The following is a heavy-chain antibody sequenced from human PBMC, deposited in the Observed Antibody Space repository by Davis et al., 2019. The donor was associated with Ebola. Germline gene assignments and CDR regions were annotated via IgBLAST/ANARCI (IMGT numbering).Heavy chain of an antibody. Sequence: AASVKVSCKASGYTFTSYYMHWVRQAPGQGLEWMGWINPNSGGTNYAQKFQGRVTMTRDTSISTAYMELSRLISDDTAVYYCARGAFIWFGELTDEDGMDVWGQGTTVTVSS. J-gene: IGHJ6*02. CDR1: GYTFTSYY. CDR2: INPNSGGT. V-gene: IGHV1-2*02. CDR3: ARGAFIWFGELTDEDGMDV. D-gene: IGHD3-10*01.